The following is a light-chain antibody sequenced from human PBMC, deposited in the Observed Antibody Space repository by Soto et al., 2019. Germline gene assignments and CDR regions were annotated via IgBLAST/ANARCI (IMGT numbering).Light chain of an antibody. CDR1: QTISSW. V-gene: IGKV1-5*03. J-gene: IGKJ2*01. Sequence: DIQMTQSPSTLSGSVGDRVTITCRASQTISSWLAWYQQKPGKAPKLLIYKASTLKSGVPSRFSGSGSGTEFTLTISSLQPDDFATYYCQHYNTYSQYTFGQGTKLEIK. CDR3: QHYNTYSQYT. CDR2: KAS.